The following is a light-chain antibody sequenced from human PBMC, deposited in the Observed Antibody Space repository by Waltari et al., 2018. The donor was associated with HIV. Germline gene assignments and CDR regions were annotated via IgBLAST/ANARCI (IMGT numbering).Light chain of an antibody. CDR3: QVWDTSSDQGV. J-gene: IGLJ2*01. CDR2: DDS. Sequence: SYVLAQPPSASVAPGQTARITCGGNNIEIKTVHWYQQKPGQAPVLVVHDDSHRPSGIPERFSGSNSGNTATLTISRVEAGDEADYFCQVWDTSSDQGVFGGGTKLTVL. CDR1: NIEIKT. V-gene: IGLV3-21*02.